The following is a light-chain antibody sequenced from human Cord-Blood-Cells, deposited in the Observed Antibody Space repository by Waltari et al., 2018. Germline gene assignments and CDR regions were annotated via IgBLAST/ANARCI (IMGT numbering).Light chain of an antibody. CDR2: EVS. CDR1: GMNVGGYNY. J-gene: IGLJ1*01. Sequence: QSALPPPAYVLGPSGKSIPISCIATGMNVGGYNYVSWYQQPPGKAPKRMVDEVSNRHSGVSKRLSGSNSSNTASLTISGLQAEDVADYYCSSYTSSSTPYVFGTGTKVTVL. CDR3: SSYTSSSTPYV. V-gene: IGLV2-14*01.